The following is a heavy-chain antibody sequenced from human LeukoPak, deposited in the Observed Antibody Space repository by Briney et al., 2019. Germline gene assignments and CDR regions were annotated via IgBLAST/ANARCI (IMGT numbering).Heavy chain of an antibody. CDR1: GYTFTGYY. CDR2: INPNSGGT. V-gene: IGHV1-2*02. Sequence: ASVKVSCKASGYTFTGYYMHWVRQAPGQGLEWMGWINPNSGGTNYAQKFQGRVTMTRDTSISTAYMELSRLRSDDTAVYYCARDLPYSGYDGDYWGQGTLVTVSS. CDR3: ARDLPYSGYDGDY. J-gene: IGHJ4*02. D-gene: IGHD5-12*01.